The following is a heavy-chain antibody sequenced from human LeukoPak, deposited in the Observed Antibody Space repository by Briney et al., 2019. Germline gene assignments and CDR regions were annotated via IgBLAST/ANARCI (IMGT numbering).Heavy chain of an antibody. CDR2: ISYDGSNK. V-gene: IGHV3-30*04. D-gene: IGHD2-21*02. CDR1: GFTFSSYA. CDR3: AKARGVVTASPTDY. Sequence: GGSLRLSCAASGFTFSSYAMHWVRHAPGKGLEWVAVISYDGSNKYYADSVKGRFTISRDNSKNTLYLQMNSLRAEDTAVYYCAKARGVVTASPTDYWGQGTLVTVSS. J-gene: IGHJ4*02.